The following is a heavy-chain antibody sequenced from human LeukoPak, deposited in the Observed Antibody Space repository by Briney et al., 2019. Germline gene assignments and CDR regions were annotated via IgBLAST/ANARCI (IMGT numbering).Heavy chain of an antibody. V-gene: IGHV1-2*02. Sequence: ASVKVSCKASGYTFTSYDINWVRQATGQGLEWMGWMNPNSGGTNYAQKFQGRVTMTRDTSISTAYMELSRLRSDDTAVYYCASLGPTVTTLSGSFDIWGQGTMVTVSS. CDR2: MNPNSGGT. CDR1: GYTFTSYD. D-gene: IGHD4-17*01. J-gene: IGHJ3*02. CDR3: ASLGPTVTTLSGSFDI.